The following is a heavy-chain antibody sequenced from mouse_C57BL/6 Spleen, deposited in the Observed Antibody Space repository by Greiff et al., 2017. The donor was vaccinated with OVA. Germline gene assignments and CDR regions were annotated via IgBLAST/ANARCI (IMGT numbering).Heavy chain of an antibody. CDR2: IDPETGGT. V-gene: IGHV1-15*01. CDR3: TRSITTIPGYFDV. D-gene: IGHD1-1*01. J-gene: IGHJ1*03. Sequence: VQLQQSGAEMVKPGASVTLSCKASGYTFTDYEMHWVKQTPVHGLEWIGAIDPETGGTAYNQKFKGKAILTADKSSSTAYMELRSLTSEDSAVYYCTRSITTIPGYFDVWGTGTKVTVSS. CDR1: GYTFTDYE.